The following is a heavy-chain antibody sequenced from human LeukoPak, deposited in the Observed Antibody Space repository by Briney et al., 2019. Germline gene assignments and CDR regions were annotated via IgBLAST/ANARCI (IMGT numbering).Heavy chain of an antibody. V-gene: IGHV3-30*18. D-gene: IGHD2-8*01. CDR3: AKGRLYCTNGVCYNGYYYYYGMDV. CDR2: ISYDGSNK. J-gene: IGHJ6*02. Sequence: TGGSLRLSCAASGFTFSSYGMQWVRQAPSKGLEWVAVISYDGSNKYYADSVKGRFTISRDNSKNTLYLQMNSLRAEDTAVYYCAKGRLYCTNGVCYNGYYYYYGMDVWGQGTTVTVSS. CDR1: GFTFSSYG.